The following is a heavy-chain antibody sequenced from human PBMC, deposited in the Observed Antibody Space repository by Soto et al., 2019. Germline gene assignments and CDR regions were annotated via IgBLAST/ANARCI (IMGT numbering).Heavy chain of an antibody. CDR3: ASRDPGTSVDY. Sequence: TLSLTCAVSGGSFTSNNWWTWVRQPPGQGLEWIGEIYRTGSTNYNPSLKSRVTISLDRSENQFSLKVTSLTAADTAVYYCASRDPGTSVDYWGQGTLVTVSS. CDR1: GGSFTSNNW. V-gene: IGHV4-4*02. CDR2: IYRTGST. D-gene: IGHD1-7*01. J-gene: IGHJ4*02.